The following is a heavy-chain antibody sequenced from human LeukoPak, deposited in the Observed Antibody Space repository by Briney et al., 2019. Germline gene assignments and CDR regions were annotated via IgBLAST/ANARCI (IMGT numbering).Heavy chain of an antibody. CDR2: INPKTGVT. V-gene: IGHV1-2*02. CDR1: GYTFGDYY. Sequence: ASVKVSCKASGYTFGDYYLTWVRQAPGQGFEWLGWINPKTGVTKYAQKFLGRVTMTSDTSTSTAYMVLSRLTSDDTAHYFCARDIILDSWGQGTLVTVSS. D-gene: IGHD1-14*01. CDR3: ARDIILDS. J-gene: IGHJ5*01.